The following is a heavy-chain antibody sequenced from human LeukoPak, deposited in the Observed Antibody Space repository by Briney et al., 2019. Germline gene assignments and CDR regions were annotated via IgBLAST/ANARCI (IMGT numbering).Heavy chain of an antibody. Sequence: GGSLRLSCAASGFILRDYAMSWVRQAPGKGLEGVSATSDSGGSIYYADSVKGRFTISRDNSKNTLYLQMNSLRAEDTAVYYCAKAMTKGPPFDYWGQGTLVTVSS. J-gene: IGHJ4*02. V-gene: IGHV3-23*01. CDR3: AKAMTKGPPFDY. CDR2: TSDSGGSI. CDR1: GFILRDYA. D-gene: IGHD3-22*01.